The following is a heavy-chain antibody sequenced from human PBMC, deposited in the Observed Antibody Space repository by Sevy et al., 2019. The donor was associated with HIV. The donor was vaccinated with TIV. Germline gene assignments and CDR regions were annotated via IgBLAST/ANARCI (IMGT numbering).Heavy chain of an antibody. V-gene: IGHV1-8*01. Sequence: ASVKVSCKASGYTFTSYDINWVRQATGQGLEWMGWMNPNSGNTGYAQKFQGRVTMTRNTSISTAYMELSSLRSEDTAVYYCARGGTGFGHAGDCYYYYGMDVWGQGTTVTVSS. D-gene: IGHD3-10*01. CDR2: MNPNSGNT. CDR1: GYTFTSYD. J-gene: IGHJ6*02. CDR3: ARGGTGFGHAGDCYYYYGMDV.